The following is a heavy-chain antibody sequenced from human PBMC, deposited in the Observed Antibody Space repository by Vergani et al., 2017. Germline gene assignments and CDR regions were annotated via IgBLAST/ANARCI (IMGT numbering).Heavy chain of an antibody. Sequence: EVQLVQSGAEVKKPGESLKISCQGSGYSITNYWIAWVRQRPGKGLEWMGIIYAGDSDVRYSPSFQGQVTMSVDKSLSTAYLQWSSLKASDTATYYCAKTHDFSSLYSSYYWFDPWGQGTQVTVSS. J-gene: IGHJ5*02. D-gene: IGHD3-3*01. V-gene: IGHV5-51*03. CDR3: AKTHDFSSLYSSYYWFDP. CDR2: IYAGDSDV. CDR1: GYSITNYW.